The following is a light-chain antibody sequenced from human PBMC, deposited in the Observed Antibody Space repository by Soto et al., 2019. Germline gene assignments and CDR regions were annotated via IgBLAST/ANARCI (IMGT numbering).Light chain of an antibody. Sequence: EVVMTQSPATLSLSPGERATLSCRASQSVSSNFAWYQQKPAQAPRRLIYDASTRATGIPARFSGSRSATEFTLTISSLQSEDFAVYYCQQYNNWPPWTFGQGTKVEIK. CDR3: QQYNNWPPWT. CDR1: QSVSSN. V-gene: IGKV3-15*01. CDR2: DAS. J-gene: IGKJ1*01.